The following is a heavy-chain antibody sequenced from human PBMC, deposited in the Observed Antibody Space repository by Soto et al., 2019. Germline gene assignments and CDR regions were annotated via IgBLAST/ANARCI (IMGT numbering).Heavy chain of an antibody. Sequence: GGSLRLSCAASGFTFSTYEFNWFRQAPGRGLEWISYISVSGNIIKYAESVKGRFTISRDNAENSLHLHMSNLRVDDTALYFCVRDTMRASAAASLDYWGQGTQVTVSS. CDR3: VRDTMRASAAASLDY. V-gene: IGHV3-48*03. CDR2: ISVSGNII. D-gene: IGHD2-2*01. CDR1: GFTFSTYE. J-gene: IGHJ4*02.